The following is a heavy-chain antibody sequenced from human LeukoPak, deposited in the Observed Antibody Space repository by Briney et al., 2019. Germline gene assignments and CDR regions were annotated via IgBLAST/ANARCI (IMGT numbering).Heavy chain of an antibody. V-gene: IGHV3-23*01. D-gene: IGHD6-6*01. Sequence: PGGSLRLSCAASGFTFSSYAMSWVRQAPGKGLEWVSAISGSGGSTYYADSVKGRFTISRDNSKNTLYLQMNSLRAEDTAVYYCVKDQGEAIVPRRFDYWGQGTLVTVSS. J-gene: IGHJ4*02. CDR3: VKDQGEAIVPRRFDY. CDR2: ISGSGGST. CDR1: GFTFSSYA.